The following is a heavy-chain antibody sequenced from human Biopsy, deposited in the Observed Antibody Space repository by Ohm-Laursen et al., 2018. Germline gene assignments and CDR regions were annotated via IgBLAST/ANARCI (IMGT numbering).Heavy chain of an antibody. J-gene: IGHJ4*02. CDR3: ARGRPGG. CDR2: ISSGSSPI. D-gene: IGHD2-2*01. CDR1: GFTFSSYS. Sequence: SLRLSCAASGFTFSSYSMNWLRQAPGKGLEWVSFISSGSSPIYYADSVKGRFTISRDDAKNSLYLQMNSLRAEDTAVYYCARGRPGGWGQGTLVTVSS. V-gene: IGHV3-48*01.